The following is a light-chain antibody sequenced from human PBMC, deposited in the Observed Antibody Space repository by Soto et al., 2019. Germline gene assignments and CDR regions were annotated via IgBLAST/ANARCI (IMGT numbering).Light chain of an antibody. CDR3: YSYAGRNIGV. CDR2: GVT. J-gene: IGLJ3*02. V-gene: IGLV2-8*01. CDR1: GSDIGAYNF. Sequence: QSVLAQPPSASGSPGQSVTISCTGSGSDIGAYNFVSRYQQHPGKAPKLMIFGVTERPSGVPDRFSGSKSGNTASLTVSGLQADDEAVYYCYSYAGRNIGVFGGGTKLTVL.